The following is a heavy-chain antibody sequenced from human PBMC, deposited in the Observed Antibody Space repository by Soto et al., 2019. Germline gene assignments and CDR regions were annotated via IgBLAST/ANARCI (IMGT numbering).Heavy chain of an antibody. CDR1: GFTFSSYA. V-gene: IGHV3-23*01. CDR3: ARGSYDYVWGSSGDIPFDS. Sequence: PGGSLRLSCAASGFTFSSYAMTLVRQAPGKGLEWVSGISGSGGSTYYADSVKGRFTISRDISKNALYLQMNSLRAEDTAVYYCARGSYDYVWGSSGDIPFDSWGQGTLVTVSS. CDR2: ISGSGGST. D-gene: IGHD3-16*01. J-gene: IGHJ4*02.